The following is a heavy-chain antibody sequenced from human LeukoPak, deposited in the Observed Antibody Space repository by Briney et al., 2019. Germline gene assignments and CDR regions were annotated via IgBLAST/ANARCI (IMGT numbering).Heavy chain of an antibody. CDR2: ISDGGGIT. J-gene: IGHJ3*02. CDR3: AKAITLTTRGAFHI. D-gene: IGHD1-20*01. Sequence: GGSLRLSCAGSGFAFNSYAMSWVRQAPGKGLDWVSSISDGGGITYYADSVKGRFTISRDNSRNTVYLQMNSLRAEDTALYYCAKAITLTTRGAFHIWGQGTMVTVSS. V-gene: IGHV3-23*01. CDR1: GFAFNSYA.